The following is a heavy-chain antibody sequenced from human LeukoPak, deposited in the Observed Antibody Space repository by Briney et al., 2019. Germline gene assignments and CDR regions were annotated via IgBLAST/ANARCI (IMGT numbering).Heavy chain of an antibody. J-gene: IGHJ4*02. D-gene: IGHD3-3*01. V-gene: IGHV4-59*01. CDR1: GGSINSYY. CDR3: AREAGDFWSGPYYFDY. CDR2: IYYSGST. Sequence: SETLSLTCTVSGGSINSYYWSWIRQPPGKGLEWIGYIYYSGSTNYNPSLKSRVTISVDTSKNQFSLKLSSVTAADTAVYYCAREAGDFWSGPYYFDYWGQGTLVTASS.